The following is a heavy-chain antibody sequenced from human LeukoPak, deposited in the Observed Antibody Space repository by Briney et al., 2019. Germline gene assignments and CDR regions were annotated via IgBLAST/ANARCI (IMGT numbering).Heavy chain of an antibody. CDR3: ARDKGVDRDSYNFRRGLDY. CDR1: GFTFSSYS. Sequence: PGGSLRLSCAASGFTFSSYSMNWVRQAPGKGLEWVSSISSSSSYIYYADSVKGRFTISRDNAKNSLYLQMNSLRAEDTAVYYCARDKGVDRDSYNFRRGLDYWGQGTLVTVSS. V-gene: IGHV3-21*01. J-gene: IGHJ4*02. CDR2: ISSSSSYI. D-gene: IGHD5-24*01.